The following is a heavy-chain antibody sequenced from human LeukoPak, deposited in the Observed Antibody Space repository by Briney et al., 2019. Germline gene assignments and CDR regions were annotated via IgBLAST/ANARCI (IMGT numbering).Heavy chain of an antibody. CDR1: GFSFTTYW. V-gene: IGHV3-7*01. D-gene: IGHD3-10*01. CDR3: ARDSDGSGRGRLNWFDP. Sequence: GGSLRLSCAASGFSFTTYWMSWVRQAPGKGLEWVANINQDGTEKHYGDSVKGRFTISRDNAKNSLYLQMNSLRAEDTAVYYCARDSDGSGRGRLNWFDPWGQGTLVTVSS. CDR2: INQDGTEK. J-gene: IGHJ5*02.